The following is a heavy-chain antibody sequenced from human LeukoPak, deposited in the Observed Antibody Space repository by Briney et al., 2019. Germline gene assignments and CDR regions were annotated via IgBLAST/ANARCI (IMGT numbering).Heavy chain of an antibody. CDR2: INQDESDK. CDR1: GFTFSSYW. D-gene: IGHD3-10*01. Sequence: PGGSLRLSCAASGFTFSSYWMTWVRQAPGKGLEGVANINQDESDKYYVDSVRGRFTISRDNTKNSLYLQMNSLRAEDTAVYYCAKRLSGTYGCDIWGQGTMVTVSS. J-gene: IGHJ3*02. CDR3: AKRLSGTYGCDI. V-gene: IGHV3-7*01.